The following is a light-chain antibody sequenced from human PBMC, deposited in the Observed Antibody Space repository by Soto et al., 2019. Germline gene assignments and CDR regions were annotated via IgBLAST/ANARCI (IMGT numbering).Light chain of an antibody. J-gene: IGKJ2*01. V-gene: IGKV1-27*01. CDR1: RDISSS. CDR3: QQYNSAPNT. Sequence: DVQMTQSPSSLSASVGDRVTITCRASRDISSSLARYQQKPGKVPKLLIYAASTLHGGVQSRFSGSGSGTFFTLPINSLQPEDVATYYCQQYNSAPNTFGRGTRLEIK. CDR2: AAS.